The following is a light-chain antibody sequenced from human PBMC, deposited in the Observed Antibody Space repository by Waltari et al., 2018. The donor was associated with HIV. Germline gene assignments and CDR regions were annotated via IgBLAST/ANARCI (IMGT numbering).Light chain of an antibody. CDR1: SSNIGSRS. CDR2: SDN. V-gene: IGLV1-44*01. Sequence: QSVLTQPPSASGTPGQWVTISCSGSSSNIGSRSVTWYQQLPGTAPKPLIYSDNQRPSGVPDRLSGSKSGTSASLAISGLQSEDEADYYCSTWDDSLNGRVFGGGTKLTVL. CDR3: STWDDSLNGRV. J-gene: IGLJ3*02.